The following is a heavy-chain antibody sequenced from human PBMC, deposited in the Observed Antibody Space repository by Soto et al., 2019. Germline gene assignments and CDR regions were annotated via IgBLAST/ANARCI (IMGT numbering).Heavy chain of an antibody. J-gene: IGHJ3*02. CDR3: ARDQPGGTNRGLTMIDAFDI. D-gene: IGHD3-22*01. CDR1: GGSISSYY. Sequence: SETLSLTCTVSGGSISSYYWSCIRQPAGKGLEWIGRIYTSGSTNYSPSLKSRVTKSVDTSKNQFSLKLSSLTAADTAVYYCARDQPGGTNRGLTMIDAFDIWGQGTLVTVSS. V-gene: IGHV4-4*07. CDR2: IYTSGST.